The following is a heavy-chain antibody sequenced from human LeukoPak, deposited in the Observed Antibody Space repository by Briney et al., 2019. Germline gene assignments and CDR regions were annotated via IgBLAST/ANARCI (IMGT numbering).Heavy chain of an antibody. D-gene: IGHD5-18*01. CDR2: IITIFGTA. Sequence: GASVKVSCKASGGTFSSYAISWVRQAPGRGREWMGRIITIFGTANYAQKFQGRVTITTDESTSTAYMELSSLRAEDTAVYYCAGSRDTAMASDYWGQGTLVTVSS. V-gene: IGHV1-69*05. CDR1: GGTFSSYA. J-gene: IGHJ4*02. CDR3: AGSRDTAMASDY.